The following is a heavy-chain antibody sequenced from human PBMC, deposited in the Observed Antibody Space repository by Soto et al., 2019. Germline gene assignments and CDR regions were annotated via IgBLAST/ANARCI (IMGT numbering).Heavy chain of an antibody. CDR2: IKSKTDGGTT. Sequence: EVQLVESGGGLVQPGGSLRLSCAASGFTFSNAWMSWVRQAPGKGLEWVGRIKSKTDGGTTDYAAPVKGRFTISRADSIKTLYLQMNSLKTEDTAVYYCITDGASGIYSYYVMDVWGQGTTVTVSS. CDR3: ITDGASGIYSYYVMDV. CDR1: GFTFSNAW. V-gene: IGHV3-15*01. J-gene: IGHJ6*02. D-gene: IGHD6-13*01.